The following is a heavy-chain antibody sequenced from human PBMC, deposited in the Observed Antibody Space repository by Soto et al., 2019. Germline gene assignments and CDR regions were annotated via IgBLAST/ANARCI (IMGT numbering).Heavy chain of an antibody. Sequence: GASVKVSCKASGYTFTSYGISWVRQAPGQGLEWMGWISAYNGNTNYAQKLQGRVTMTTDTSTSTAYMELRSLRSDDTAVYYCASELGYCSGGSCYGAYPYYYYYGMDVWGQGTTVTVSS. J-gene: IGHJ6*02. CDR1: GYTFTSYG. CDR3: ASELGYCSGGSCYGAYPYYYYYGMDV. D-gene: IGHD2-15*01. CDR2: ISAYNGNT. V-gene: IGHV1-18*01.